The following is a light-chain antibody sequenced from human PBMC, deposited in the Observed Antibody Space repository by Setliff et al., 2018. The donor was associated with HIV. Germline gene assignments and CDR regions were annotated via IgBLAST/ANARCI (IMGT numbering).Light chain of an antibody. V-gene: IGLV2-23*01. CDR2: QAS. Sequence: QSALTQPASVSGSPGQSITISCTGTSGDVGRYNLVSWYQQQPGKPPKLMIYQASKRPSGVSNRFSGCKSGNTASLTISGLQAEDEADYYCCSNTGSNTYVFGTGTKVTVL. CDR1: SGDVGRYNL. J-gene: IGLJ1*01. CDR3: CSNTGSNTYV.